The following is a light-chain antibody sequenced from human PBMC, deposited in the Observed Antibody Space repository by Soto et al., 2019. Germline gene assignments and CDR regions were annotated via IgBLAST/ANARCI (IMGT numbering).Light chain of an antibody. CDR1: QTIMTY. V-gene: IGKV1-39*01. CDR2: AAS. J-gene: IGKJ1*01. CDR3: QQSYNSPQT. Sequence: DIQMTQSPSSLSASVGDEVTITCRASQTIMTYLNWYQLKPGKPPRLLIYAASSLQSGGPSRFSGSGSGTDFTLTITSLQPEDFATYSCQQSYNSPQTFGQGTKVEIK.